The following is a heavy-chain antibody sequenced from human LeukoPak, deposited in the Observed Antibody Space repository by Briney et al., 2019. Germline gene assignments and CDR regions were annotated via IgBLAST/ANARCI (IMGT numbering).Heavy chain of an antibody. V-gene: IGHV3-23*01. J-gene: IGHJ4*02. D-gene: IGHD3-10*01. CDR3: AKGSPGYYGSGSYFDY. CDR2: IIGSGGST. Sequence: GGSLRLSCAPSGFTFSSYAMSWVRQAPGKGLHWVSAIIGSGGSTYYAASVKGRFTISRDNSKNTLYLQMNSLRAEDTAVYYCAKGSPGYYGSGSYFDYWGQGTLVTVSS. CDR1: GFTFSSYA.